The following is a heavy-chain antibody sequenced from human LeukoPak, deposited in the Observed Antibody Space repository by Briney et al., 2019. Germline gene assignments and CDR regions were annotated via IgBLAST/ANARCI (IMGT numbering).Heavy chain of an antibody. CDR1: GFTLDDYA. CDR2: ISWDGGNT. Sequence: GGSLRLSCAASGFTLDDYAMHWVRHAPGKGVEGVSLISWDGGNTYYADSVKGRFTISRDNSKNSLYLQMNSLRAEDTALYYCAKGSYDSSGYTDYWGQGTPVTVSS. CDR3: AKGSYDSSGYTDY. V-gene: IGHV3-43D*03. D-gene: IGHD3-22*01. J-gene: IGHJ4*02.